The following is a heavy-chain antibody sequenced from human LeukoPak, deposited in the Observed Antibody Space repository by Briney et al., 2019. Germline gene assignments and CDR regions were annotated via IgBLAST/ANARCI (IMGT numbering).Heavy chain of an antibody. V-gene: IGHV1-69*13. CDR2: IIPIFGTA. CDR3: AKYRRGSSGSYGGFDY. D-gene: IGHD1-26*01. Sequence: SVKVSRKASGSTFSSYAISWVRQAPGQGLEWMGGIIPIFGTANYAQKFQGRVTITADESTSTAYMELSSLRAEDTAVYYCAKYRRGSSGSYGGFDYWGQGTLVTVSS. J-gene: IGHJ4*02. CDR1: GSTFSSYA.